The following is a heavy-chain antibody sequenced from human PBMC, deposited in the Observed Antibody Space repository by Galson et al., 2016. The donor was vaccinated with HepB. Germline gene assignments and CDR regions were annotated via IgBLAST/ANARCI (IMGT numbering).Heavy chain of an antibody. CDR2: ISYSGSI. D-gene: IGHD3-9*01. CDR1: GGSITSNSYY. Sequence: SETLSLTCTVSGGSITSNSYYWGWIRQPPGKGLEWIGSISYSGSIYHNPSLKSRVSISIDTSKNQFSLKLTSVSAADTAVFYCARQPAYYDILTDHGGFDYWGQGTLVTVSS. CDR3: ARQPAYYDILTDHGGFDY. V-gene: IGHV4-39*01. J-gene: IGHJ4*02.